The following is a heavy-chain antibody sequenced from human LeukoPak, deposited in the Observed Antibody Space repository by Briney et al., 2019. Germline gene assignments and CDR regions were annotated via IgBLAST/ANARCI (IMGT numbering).Heavy chain of an antibody. CDR3: TTGITMVRGVIHLIDY. J-gene: IGHJ4*02. V-gene: IGHV3-15*01. Sequence: PGGSLRLSCAASGFTFSNAWMSWVRQAQGKGLEWVGRIKSKTDGGTTDYAAPVKGRFTISRDDSKNTLYLQMNSLKTEDTAVYYCTTGITMVRGVIHLIDYWGQGTLVTVSS. CDR1: GFTFSNAW. D-gene: IGHD3-10*01. CDR2: IKSKTDGGTT.